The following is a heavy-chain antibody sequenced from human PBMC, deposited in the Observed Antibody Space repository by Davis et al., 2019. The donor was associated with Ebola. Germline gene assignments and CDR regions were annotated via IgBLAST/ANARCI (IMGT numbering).Heavy chain of an antibody. J-gene: IGHJ4*02. CDR2: IDPSDSHT. Sequence: GESLKISCKGSGYSFTSYWIVWVRQMPGKGLEWMGRIDPSDSHTIYSPPFEGHVTISADKSLSTAYLQWSSLKASDTAMYYCARLDYYDTSGYYKPLFYWGRGALVTVSS. CDR3: ARLDYYDTSGYYKPLFY. CDR1: GYSFTSYW. V-gene: IGHV5-10-1*01. D-gene: IGHD3-22*01.